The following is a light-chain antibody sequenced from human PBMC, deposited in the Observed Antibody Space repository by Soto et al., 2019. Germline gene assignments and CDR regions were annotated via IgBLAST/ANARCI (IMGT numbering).Light chain of an antibody. CDR1: QSISSY. V-gene: IGKV1-39*01. CDR2: AAS. Sequence: DIPMTQSPSSLSASVGDRVTSTCRASQSISSYLNWYQQKPGKAPKLLIYAASSLQSGVRSRFGGSGSGTDFTLTISSLQPEAFATYYCQQSYSTPNTFGPGTKLEIK. J-gene: IGKJ2*01. CDR3: QQSYSTPNT.